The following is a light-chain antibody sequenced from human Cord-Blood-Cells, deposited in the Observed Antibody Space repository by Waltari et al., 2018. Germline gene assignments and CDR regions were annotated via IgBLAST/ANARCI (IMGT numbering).Light chain of an antibody. Sequence: QSALPQPASVSGSPGQSITISCTGTSSDVGSYNLVSWYQQHPGKAPKLMIYEVSQRPSGVSNRFSGSKSGNTASLTISGLQAEDEADYYCCSYAGSSTWVFGGGTKLTVL. CDR1: SSDVGSYNL. V-gene: IGLV2-23*02. CDR3: CSYAGSSTWV. CDR2: EVS. J-gene: IGLJ3*02.